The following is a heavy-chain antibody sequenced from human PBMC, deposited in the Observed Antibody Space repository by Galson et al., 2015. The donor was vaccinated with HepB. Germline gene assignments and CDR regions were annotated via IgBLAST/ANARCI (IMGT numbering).Heavy chain of an antibody. V-gene: IGHV3-30*04. CDR1: GLTFSTYS. CDR2: ISHDGTNT. Sequence: SLRLSCAASGLTFSTYSMHWVRQAPGKGLEWVAVISHDGTNTYYTDSVKGRFIISRDNSMNTLFLQMNSLRPEDTALYYCSRSWSGYPNWFDPWGQGTLVTVSS. CDR3: SRSWSGYPNWFDP. J-gene: IGHJ5*02. D-gene: IGHD3-3*01.